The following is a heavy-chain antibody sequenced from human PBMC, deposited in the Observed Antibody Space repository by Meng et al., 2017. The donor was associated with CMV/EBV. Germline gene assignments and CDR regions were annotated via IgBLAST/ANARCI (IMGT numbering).Heavy chain of an antibody. Sequence: ASVKVSCKASGYTFTSYDIKWVRQATGQGLEWMGWMNPNSGNTGYAQKFQGRVTMTRNTSISTAYMELSSLRSEDTAVYYCARGRVSDCSSTSCYRGAHYYYYGMDVWGQGTTVTVSS. CDR2: MNPNSGNT. V-gene: IGHV1-8*01. D-gene: IGHD2-2*01. CDR3: ARGRVSDCSSTSCYRGAHYYYYGMDV. CDR1: GYTFTSYD. J-gene: IGHJ6*02.